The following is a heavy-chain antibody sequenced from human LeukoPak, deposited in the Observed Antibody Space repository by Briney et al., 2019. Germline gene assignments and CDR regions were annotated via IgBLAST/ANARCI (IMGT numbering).Heavy chain of an antibody. D-gene: IGHD1-20*01. CDR3: ARDPGITGTPVDY. V-gene: IGHV3-64*01. J-gene: IGHJ4*02. CDR1: GITFSNAC. Sequence: GGSLRLSCAASGITFSNACMTWVRQAPGKGLEYVSAISSNGGSTYYANSVKGRFTISRDNSKNTLYLQMGSLRAEDMAVYYCARDPGITGTPVDYWGQGTLVTVSS. CDR2: ISSNGGST.